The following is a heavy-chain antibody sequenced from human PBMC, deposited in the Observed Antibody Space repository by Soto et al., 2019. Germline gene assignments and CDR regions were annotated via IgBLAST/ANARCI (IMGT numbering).Heavy chain of an antibody. CDR1: GGSISSYY. CDR3: ARTMVRGALDY. V-gene: IGHV4-59*01. CDR2: IYYSGST. D-gene: IGHD3-10*01. J-gene: IGHJ4*02. Sequence: PSESLSLTCTVSGGSISSYYWSWIRQPPGKGLEWIGYIYYSGSTNYNPSLKSRVTISVDTSKNQFSLKLSSVTAADTAVYYCARTMVRGALDYWGQGTLVTVSS.